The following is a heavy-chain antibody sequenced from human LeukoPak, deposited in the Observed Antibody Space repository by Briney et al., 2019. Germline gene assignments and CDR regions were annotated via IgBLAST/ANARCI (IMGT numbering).Heavy chain of an antibody. V-gene: IGHV3-9*01. CDR2: ISWNSDNI. CDR3: AKDISSDYDDGGWFDP. CDR1: RFTFNDYA. D-gene: IGHD5-12*01. Sequence: GGSLRLSCAASRFTFNDYAMHWVRHAPGKGLEWVSGISWNSDNIGYADSVRGRFTISRDNAKNSLYLQMNSLKTEDTAVYYCAKDISSDYDDGGWFDPWGQGTLVAVSS. J-gene: IGHJ5*02.